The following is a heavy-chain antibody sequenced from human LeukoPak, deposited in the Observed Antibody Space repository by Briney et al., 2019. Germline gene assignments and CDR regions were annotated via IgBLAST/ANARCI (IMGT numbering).Heavy chain of an antibody. D-gene: IGHD5-18*01. Sequence: SETLSLTCTVSGGSISSYYWSWIRQPAGEGLEWIGRIYTSGSNNYNPSLKSRVTMSVDTSKNQFSLKMSSVTAAGTAVYYGARGTSYSYGYPFDYWGQGTLVTVSS. CDR1: GGSISSYY. J-gene: IGHJ4*02. V-gene: IGHV4-4*07. CDR2: IYTSGSN. CDR3: ARGTSYSYGYPFDY.